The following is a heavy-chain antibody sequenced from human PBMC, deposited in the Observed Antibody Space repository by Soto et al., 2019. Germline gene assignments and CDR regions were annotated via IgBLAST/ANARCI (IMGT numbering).Heavy chain of an antibody. CDR1: GYSFTSYW. Sequence: ESLKISCKGSGYSFTSYWISWVRQMPGKGLEWMGRIDPSDSYTNYSPSFQGHVTISADKSISTAYLQWSSLKASDTAMYYCTTTGAYYYDILTGYPTYGMDVWGQGTTVTVSS. J-gene: IGHJ6*02. D-gene: IGHD3-9*01. CDR2: IDPSDSYT. V-gene: IGHV5-10-1*01. CDR3: TTTGAYYYDILTGYPTYGMDV.